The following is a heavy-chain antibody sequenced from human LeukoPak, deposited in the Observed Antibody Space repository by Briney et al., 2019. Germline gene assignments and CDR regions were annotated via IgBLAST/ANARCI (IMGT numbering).Heavy chain of an antibody. D-gene: IGHD6-13*01. CDR2: INPNSGGT. J-gene: IGHJ3*02. Sequence: ASVTVSCKASGYTFTGYYMHWVRQAPGQGLEWIGWINPNSGGTNYAQKFQGRVTMTRDTSISTAYMELSRLRSDDTAVYYCARGVAAAGTHDDAFDIWGQGTMVTVSS. V-gene: IGHV1-2*02. CDR1: GYTFTGYY. CDR3: ARGVAAAGTHDDAFDI.